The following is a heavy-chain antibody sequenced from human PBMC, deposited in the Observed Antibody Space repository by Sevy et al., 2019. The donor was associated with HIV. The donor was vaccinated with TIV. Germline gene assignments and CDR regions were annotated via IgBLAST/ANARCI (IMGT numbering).Heavy chain of an antibody. CDR2: IYPRDSDT. CDR3: ARHVDMTTLIGGLYYFDS. J-gene: IGHJ4*02. Sequence: GESLKISCKASGYKFTTYWIGWARQMPGKDLEWMGMIYPRDSDTRYSPSFQGQVTISADTSINTAYLQWSSLKASDTAMYFCARHVDMTTLIGGLYYFDSWGQGTLVTVSS. CDR1: GYKFTTYW. V-gene: IGHV5-51*01. D-gene: IGHD4-4*01.